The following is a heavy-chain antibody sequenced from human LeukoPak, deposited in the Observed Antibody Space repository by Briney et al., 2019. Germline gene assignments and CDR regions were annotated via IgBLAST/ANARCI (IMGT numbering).Heavy chain of an antibody. Sequence: GGSLRLSCAASGLTFSNYWMDWVRQAPGKGLEWVANIKQDGSEKNYVDSVKGRFIISRDNAKNSLYLQMNTLRADDTAVYYCARDGFGTGSNWGQGTLVAVSS. J-gene: IGHJ4*02. CDR2: IKQDGSEK. CDR1: GLTFSNYW. CDR3: ARDGFGTGSN. D-gene: IGHD3-16*01. V-gene: IGHV3-7*03.